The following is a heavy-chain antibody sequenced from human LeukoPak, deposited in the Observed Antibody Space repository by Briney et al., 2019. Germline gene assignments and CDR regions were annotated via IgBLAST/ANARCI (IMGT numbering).Heavy chain of an antibody. CDR3: ARVVLQMTAIGGGAFEI. Sequence: GGSLRLSCAASGFTFSSYAVHWVRQAPGKGLEWVAVISYDGCNKYYTDSVKGRFTISRDHSQNTVSLQMNSLRAEDTAVYYCARVVLQMTAIGGGAFEIWGQGTMVTVSS. J-gene: IGHJ3*02. D-gene: IGHD5-24*01. CDR2: ISYDGCNK. V-gene: IGHV3-30-3*01. CDR1: GFTFSSYA.